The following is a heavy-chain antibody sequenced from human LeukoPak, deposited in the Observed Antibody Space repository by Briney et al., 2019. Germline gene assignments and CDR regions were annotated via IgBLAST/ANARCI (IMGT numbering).Heavy chain of an antibody. J-gene: IGHJ5*01. CDR3: ARHSGDYGTGAFPDFDS. V-gene: IGHV4-39*07. Sequence: SETLSLTCTVSADSINSGPYYWGWIRQPPGKGLEWIGSIYYSSYYNPSLKSRVTISEDTSKSQLSLDLNSVTAADTAFYFCARHSGDYGTGAFPDFDSWGQGIQVTVSS. D-gene: IGHD3-10*01. CDR2: IYYSS. CDR1: ADSINSGPYY.